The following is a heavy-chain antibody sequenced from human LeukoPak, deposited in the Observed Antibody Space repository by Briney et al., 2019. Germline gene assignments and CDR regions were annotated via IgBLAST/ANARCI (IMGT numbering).Heavy chain of an antibody. V-gene: IGHV3-7*01. D-gene: IGHD6-19*01. CDR3: ARDHSSGWYVRRYYFDY. CDR1: GFTFSSYW. J-gene: IGHJ4*02. CDR2: IEQDGSEK. Sequence: SLRPSXAASGFTFSSYWMSWVRQAPGKGLEWVANIEQDGSEKYYVDSVKGRFTISRDNAKNSLYLQMNSLRAEDTAVYYCARDHSSGWYVRRYYFDYWGQGTLVTVSS.